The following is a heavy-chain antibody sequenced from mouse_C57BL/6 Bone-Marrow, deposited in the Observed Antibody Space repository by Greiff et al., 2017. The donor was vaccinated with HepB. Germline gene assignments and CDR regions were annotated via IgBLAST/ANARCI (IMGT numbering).Heavy chain of an antibody. CDR1: GFSLTSYG. Sequence: QVQLKESGPGLVQPSQSLSITCTVSGFSLTSYGVHWVRQSPGKGLEWLGVIWSGGSTDYNAAFISRLSISKDNSKSQVFFKMNSLQADDTAIYYCASFRAYWGQVTLVTVSA. CDR2: IWSGGST. CDR3: ASFRAY. J-gene: IGHJ3*01. V-gene: IGHV2-2*01.